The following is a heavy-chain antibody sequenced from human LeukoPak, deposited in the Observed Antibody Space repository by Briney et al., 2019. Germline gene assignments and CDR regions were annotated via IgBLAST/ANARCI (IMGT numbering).Heavy chain of an antibody. CDR3: ARDYQRAAGTASYYYYMDV. CDR2: IKQDGSEK. J-gene: IGHJ6*03. Sequence: GGSLRLSCAASGFTFSSYWMSWVRQAPGKGLEWVANIKQDGSEKYYVDSVKGRFTISRDNAKNSLYLQMNSLRAEDTAVYYCARDYQRAAGTASYYYYMDVWGKGTTVTVSS. D-gene: IGHD6-13*01. CDR1: GFTFSSYW. V-gene: IGHV3-7*01.